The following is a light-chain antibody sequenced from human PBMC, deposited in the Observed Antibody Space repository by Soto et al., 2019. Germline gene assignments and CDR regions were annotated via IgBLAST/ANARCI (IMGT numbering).Light chain of an antibody. CDR3: QQLKNYPIT. V-gene: IGKV1-9*01. J-gene: IGKJ5*01. Sequence: DIQITHSPSTLSGSVGDRVTLTCWASQGISSNLAWYQQKPGKAPKVLINAASTLQSGVPSRFSGSGSGTDFTLTISSLQPEDFATYYCQQLKNYPITFGQGTRPEI. CDR1: QGISSN. CDR2: AAS.